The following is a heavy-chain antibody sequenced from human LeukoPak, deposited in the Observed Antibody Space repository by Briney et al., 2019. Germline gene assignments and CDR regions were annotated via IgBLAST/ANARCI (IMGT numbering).Heavy chain of an antibody. V-gene: IGHV3-15*01. CDR3: TTDEPPEHYYDSSGYSDY. CDR1: GFTFSNAW. D-gene: IGHD3-22*01. J-gene: IGHJ4*02. CDR2: IKSKTDGGTT. Sequence: GGSLRLSCAASGFTFSNAWMSWVRQAPGKGLEWVGRIKSKTDGGTTDYAAPVKGRFTISRDDSKNTLYLQMNSLKTEDTAVYYCTTDEPPEHYYDSSGYSDYWGQGTLVTVSS.